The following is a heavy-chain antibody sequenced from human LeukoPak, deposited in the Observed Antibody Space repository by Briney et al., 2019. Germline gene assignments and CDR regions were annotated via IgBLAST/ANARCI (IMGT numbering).Heavy chain of an antibody. J-gene: IGHJ6*03. V-gene: IGHV3-43*02. D-gene: IGHD2-21*02. Sequence: GGSPRLSCAASGFTFDDYAMHWVRQAPGKGLEWVSLISGDGGSTYYADSVKGRFTISRDNSKNSLYLQMNSLRTEDTALYYCALTAIPDYYYMDVWGKGTTVTVSS. CDR1: GFTFDDYA. CDR2: ISGDGGST. CDR3: ALTAIPDYYYMDV.